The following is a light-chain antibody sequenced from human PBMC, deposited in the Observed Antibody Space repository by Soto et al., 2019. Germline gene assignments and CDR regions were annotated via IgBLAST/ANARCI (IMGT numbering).Light chain of an antibody. CDR1: RSISSS. V-gene: IGKV3-11*01. CDR2: DAS. CDR3: QQRGNWPPT. Sequence: EIVLTQSPATLSLSPGERATLSCRASRSISSSLAWYQQKPGQAPRLLIHDASNRATGIPARFSGSGSGTDFTLTISSLEPEDFAVYYCQQRGNWPPTFGQGTKVEIK. J-gene: IGKJ1*01.